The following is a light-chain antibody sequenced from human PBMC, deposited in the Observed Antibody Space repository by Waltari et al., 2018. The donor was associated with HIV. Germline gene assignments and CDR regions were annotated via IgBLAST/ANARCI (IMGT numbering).Light chain of an antibody. CDR1: SPPIGAGYA. CDR3: QSYDTDLKSGV. Sequence: QSVLTQPPSVSGAPGQRCTISCTGRSPPIGAGYAVQWYQQLPGAAPKLLIFGADIRPSGVPDRFSGSKSGRSASLAISGLQSDDEADYFCQSYDTDLKSGVFGGGTKVTVL. V-gene: IGLV1-40*01. J-gene: IGLJ3*02. CDR2: GAD.